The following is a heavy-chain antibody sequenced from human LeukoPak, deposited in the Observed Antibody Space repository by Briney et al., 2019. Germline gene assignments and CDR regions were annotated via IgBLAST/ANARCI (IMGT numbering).Heavy chain of an antibody. CDR1: GFTFSSYA. D-gene: IGHD3-22*01. J-gene: IGHJ4*02. V-gene: IGHV3-23*01. Sequence: GGSLRLSCAASGFTFSSYAMSWVRQAPGKGLEWVSAISGSGGSTYYADSVKGRFTISRDNSKNTLYLQMDSLRVEDTAVFYCAKVNYYDSSGYLDYWGQGTLVTVSP. CDR2: ISGSGGST. CDR3: AKVNYYDSSGYLDY.